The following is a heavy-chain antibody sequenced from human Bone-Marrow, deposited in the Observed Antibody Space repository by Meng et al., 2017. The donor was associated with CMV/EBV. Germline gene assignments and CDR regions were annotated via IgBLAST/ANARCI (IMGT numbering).Heavy chain of an antibody. V-gene: IGHV3-64*02. CDR1: GFTCSSYA. J-gene: IGHJ4*02. CDR2: ISSNGGST. Sequence: ASGFTCSSYAMHWVRQAPGKGLEYVSAISSNGGSTYYADSVKGRFTISRDNSKNTLYLQMGSLRAEDMAVYYCARGAYYGSGPYFDYWGQGTLVTVSS. CDR3: ARGAYYGSGPYFDY. D-gene: IGHD3-10*01.